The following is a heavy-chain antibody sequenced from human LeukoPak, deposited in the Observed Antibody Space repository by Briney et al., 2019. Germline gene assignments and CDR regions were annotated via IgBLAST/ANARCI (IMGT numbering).Heavy chain of an antibody. V-gene: IGHV5-51*01. Sequence: GESLKIPCQGSGYTFTSLLIGWVRQMPGKGLEWLGSIYPVDSDHKYSPSLQGQVTISADKSIRTAYLQWSSLNASDTAIYYCARLKSGNEGFDYWGQGTPVTVSS. CDR2: IYPVDSDH. CDR1: GYTFTSLL. J-gene: IGHJ4*02. D-gene: IGHD4-23*01. CDR3: ARLKSGNEGFDY.